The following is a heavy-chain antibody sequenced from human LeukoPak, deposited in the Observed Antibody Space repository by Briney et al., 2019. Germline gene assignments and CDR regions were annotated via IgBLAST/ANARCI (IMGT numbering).Heavy chain of an antibody. J-gene: IGHJ3*02. V-gene: IGHV1-8*03. D-gene: IGHD2-15*01. CDR3: ARGYCSGGSCSHDAFDI. Sequence: GASVKVSCKASGYTFTSYDINGVRQATGQGREWMGWMNPNSGNTGYAQKFQGRVTITRNTSISTAYMELSSLRSEDTAVYYCARGYCSGGSCSHDAFDIWGQGTMVTVSS. CDR2: MNPNSGNT. CDR1: GYTFTSYD.